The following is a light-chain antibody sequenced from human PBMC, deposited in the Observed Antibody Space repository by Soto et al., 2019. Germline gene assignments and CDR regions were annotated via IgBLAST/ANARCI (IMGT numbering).Light chain of an antibody. CDR2: AAS. Sequence: DIQLTQSPSFLSASVGDRVTITCRASQGISSYLAWYQQKPGKAPNLLIYAASTLQSGVPSRFSGSGSGTEFTLTISSLQPDDFANYYCQQLNNYPCTFGPGTKVDIK. V-gene: IGKV1-9*01. J-gene: IGKJ3*01. CDR3: QQLNNYPCT. CDR1: QGISSY.